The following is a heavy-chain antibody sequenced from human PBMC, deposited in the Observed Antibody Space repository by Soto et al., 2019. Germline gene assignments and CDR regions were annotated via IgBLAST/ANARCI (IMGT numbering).Heavy chain of an antibody. J-gene: IGHJ4*02. CDR3: ARGSYHYYDSSGYYYFDY. Sequence: PSETLSLTCTVSGGSISSGGYDWSWIRQHPGKGLEWIGYIYCSGSTYYNPSLKSRVTISVDTSKNQFSLKLSSVTAADTAVYYCARGSYHYYDSSGYYYFDYWGQGTLVTVSS. CDR2: IYCSGST. CDR1: GGSISSGGYD. V-gene: IGHV4-31*03. D-gene: IGHD3-22*01.